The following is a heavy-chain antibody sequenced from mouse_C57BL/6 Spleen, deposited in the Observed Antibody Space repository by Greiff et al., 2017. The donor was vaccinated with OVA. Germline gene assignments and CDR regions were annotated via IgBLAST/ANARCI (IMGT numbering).Heavy chain of an antibody. V-gene: IGHV3-6*01. CDR3: ARDYYGSSWAY. CDR1: GYSITSGYY. CDR2: ISYDGSN. Sequence: DVKLQESGPGLVKPSQSLSLTCSVTGYSITSGYYWNWIRQFPGNKLEWMGYISYDGSNNYNPSLKNRISITRDTSKNQFFLKLNSVTTEDTATYYCARDYYGSSWAYWGQGTLVTVSA. J-gene: IGHJ3*01. D-gene: IGHD1-1*01.